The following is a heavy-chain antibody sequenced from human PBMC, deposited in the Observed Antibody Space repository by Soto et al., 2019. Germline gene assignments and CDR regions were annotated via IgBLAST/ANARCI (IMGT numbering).Heavy chain of an antibody. CDR1: GYTFTTSW. V-gene: IGHV5-51*01. CDR2: IYPIDSDT. Sequence: GESLKISCKTSGYTFTTSWVGWVRPRPGEGLEWMGIIYPIDSDTRYSPSFQGPGLFSVDKSLETAYLKWSSPKTSDTAVHFCARRAGVMVRFDYWGQGTQVTVS. D-gene: IGHD3-16*01. CDR3: ARRAGVMVRFDY. J-gene: IGHJ4*02.